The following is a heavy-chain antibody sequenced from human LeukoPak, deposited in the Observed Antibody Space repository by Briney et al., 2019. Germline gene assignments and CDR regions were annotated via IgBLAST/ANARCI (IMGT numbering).Heavy chain of an antibody. Sequence: PSETLSLTCTVSGYSISSGYYWGWIRQPAGEGLEWIGRISSSGSTNYNPSLKSRVTISVDTSKNQFSLKLSSVTAADTAVYFCARGPYSYDSSGAFDIWGQGTMVTVSS. CDR3: ARGPYSYDSSGAFDI. J-gene: IGHJ3*02. CDR1: GYSISSGYY. CDR2: ISSSGST. V-gene: IGHV4-38-2*02. D-gene: IGHD3-22*01.